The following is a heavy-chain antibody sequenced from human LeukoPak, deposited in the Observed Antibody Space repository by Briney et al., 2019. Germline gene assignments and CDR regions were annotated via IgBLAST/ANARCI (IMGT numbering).Heavy chain of an antibody. CDR1: GFTFSSYS. V-gene: IGHV3-21*01. CDR2: ISSSSSYI. Sequence: GGSLRLSCAASGFTFSSYSMNWVRQAPGKGMEWVSSISSSSSYIYYADSVKGRFTISRDNAKNSLYLQMNSLRAEDTAVYYCAKSSDYYYYMDVWGKGTTVTVSS. J-gene: IGHJ6*03. D-gene: IGHD1-26*01. CDR3: AKSSDYYYYMDV.